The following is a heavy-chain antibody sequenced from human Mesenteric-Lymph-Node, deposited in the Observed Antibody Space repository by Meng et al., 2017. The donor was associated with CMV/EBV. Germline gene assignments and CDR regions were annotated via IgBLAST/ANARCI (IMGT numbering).Heavy chain of an antibody. V-gene: IGHV3-74*03. CDR3: ARGQGTYSSSWYSYYFDY. J-gene: IGHJ4*02. D-gene: IGHD6-13*01. CDR1: GFTFNNAW. Sequence: GESLKISCTASGFTFNNAWMTWVRQAPGKGLVWVSRTNSDGSNTAYADSLKGRFTISRDNAKNILYLEMNSLRAEDTAVYYCARGQGTYSSSWYSYYFDYWGQGTLVTVS. CDR2: TNSDGSNT.